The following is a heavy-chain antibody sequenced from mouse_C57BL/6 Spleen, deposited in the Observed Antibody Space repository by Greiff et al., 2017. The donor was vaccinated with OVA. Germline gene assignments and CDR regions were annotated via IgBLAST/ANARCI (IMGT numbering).Heavy chain of an antibody. V-gene: IGHV10-1*01. J-gene: IGHJ2*01. CDR1: GFSFNTYA. CDR3: VRQGPYFDY. Sequence: EVNLVESGGGLVQPKGSLKLSCAASGFSFNTYAMNWVRQAPRKGLEWVARIRSKSNNYATYYADSVKDRFTISRDDSESMLYLQMNNLKTEDTAMYYCVRQGPYFDYWGQGTTLTVSS. CDR2: IRSKSNNYAT.